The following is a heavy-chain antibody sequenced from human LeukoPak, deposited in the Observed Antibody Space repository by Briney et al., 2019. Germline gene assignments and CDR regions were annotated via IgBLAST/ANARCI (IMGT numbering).Heavy chain of an antibody. D-gene: IGHD4-17*01. J-gene: IGHJ6*03. Sequence: GGSLRLSCTASGFTFSDYAMSWVRQAPGKGLEWVGFIRSKAYGGTTEYAASVKGRFTISRDDSKSIAYLQMNSLKTEDTAVYSCTRGPHRGTVTGYYYYHMDVWGKGTTVTISS. CDR2: IRSKAYGGTT. V-gene: IGHV3-49*04. CDR1: GFTFSDYA. CDR3: TRGPHRGTVTGYYYYHMDV.